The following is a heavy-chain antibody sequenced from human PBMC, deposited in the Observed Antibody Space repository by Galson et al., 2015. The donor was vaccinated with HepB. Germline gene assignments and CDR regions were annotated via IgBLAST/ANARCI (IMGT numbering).Heavy chain of an antibody. D-gene: IGHD6-19*01. CDR3: ASGIALAGTGGVFDI. Sequence: SLRLSCAASGFTVSSNYMSWVRQASGKGLEWVSIIYSGGSTFYADSVKARFTISRDKSKNTLYLQMNSLRAEDTAVYYCASGIALAGTGGVFDIWGQGTMVTISS. CDR2: IYSGGST. V-gene: IGHV3-53*01. CDR1: GFTVSSNY. J-gene: IGHJ3*02.